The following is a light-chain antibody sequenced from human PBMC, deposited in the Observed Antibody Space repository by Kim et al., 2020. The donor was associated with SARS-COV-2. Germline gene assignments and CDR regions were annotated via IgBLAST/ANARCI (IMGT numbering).Light chain of an antibody. CDR1: SSNIGSNY. Sequence: PRQRVTISCSGSSSNIGSNYVYWYQQLPGTAPKLLFYRNNQRPSGVPDRFSGSKSGTSASLAISGLRSEDEADYYCAAWDDSLNWVFGGGTQLTVL. J-gene: IGLJ3*02. CDR2: RNN. V-gene: IGLV1-47*01. CDR3: AAWDDSLNWV.